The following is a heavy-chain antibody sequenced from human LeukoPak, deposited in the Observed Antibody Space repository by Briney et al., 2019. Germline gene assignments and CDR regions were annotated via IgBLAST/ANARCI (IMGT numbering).Heavy chain of an antibody. CDR1: GGSISSASHF. Sequence: SQTLSLTCTVSGGSISSASHFWNWIRQLPGKGLEWIGYVYYSGTTAYNVSFKSCVGISVDTSKNQFSLRLSSVTAADTAVYYCARGVRDTIGYYHSDFWGQGTLVTVSS. V-gene: IGHV4-31*03. CDR2: VYYSGTT. CDR3: ARGVRDTIGYYHSDF. D-gene: IGHD3-22*01. J-gene: IGHJ4*02.